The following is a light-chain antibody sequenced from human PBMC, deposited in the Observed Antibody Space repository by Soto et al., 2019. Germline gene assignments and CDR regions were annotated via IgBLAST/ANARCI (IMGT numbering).Light chain of an antibody. J-gene: IGKJ4*01. CDR1: QNVINN. CDR2: DAS. CDR3: QQYYKRPGT. Sequence: EIVMTQSPATLSVSPGEGATLSCRASQNVINNLAWYQQKPGQAPRLLTYDASTRATGIPARFSGRGSGTEFTLTISSLQSEDFAVYYCQQYYKRPGTFGGGTRVEIK. V-gene: IGKV3-15*01.